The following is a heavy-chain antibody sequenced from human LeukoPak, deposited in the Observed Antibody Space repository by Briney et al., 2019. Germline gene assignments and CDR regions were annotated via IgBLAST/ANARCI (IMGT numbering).Heavy chain of an antibody. V-gene: IGHV3-30*04. CDR3: ARPISGTLGYGMDV. D-gene: IGHD1-26*01. CDR1: GFTFSTHA. CDR2: ISHDGTKE. J-gene: IGHJ6*02. Sequence: GGSLRLSCSASGFTFSTHAMHWVRQAPGKGLEWVAVISHDGTKEYYADAVKGRFTISRDNSKNTLSLQMNSLRAEDTAVFYCARPISGTLGYGMDVWGQGTTVTVSS.